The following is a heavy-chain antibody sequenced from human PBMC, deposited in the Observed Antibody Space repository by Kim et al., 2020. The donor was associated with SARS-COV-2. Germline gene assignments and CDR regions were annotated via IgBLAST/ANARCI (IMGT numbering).Heavy chain of an antibody. CDR2: IRGSGGST. Sequence: GGSLRLSCAASGFTFSSYAMTWVRQAPGKGLEWVSTIRGSGGSTYYADSVKGRFTISRDNSKNTVCLQMNSLRAEDTAIYYCARGGYTSPLDPWGQGTLVTVSP. V-gene: IGHV3-23*01. CDR1: GFTFSSYA. J-gene: IGHJ5*02. D-gene: IGHD6-13*01. CDR3: ARGGYTSPLDP.